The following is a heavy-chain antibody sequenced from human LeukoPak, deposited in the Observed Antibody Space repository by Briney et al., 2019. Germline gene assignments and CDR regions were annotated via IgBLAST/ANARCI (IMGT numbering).Heavy chain of an antibody. V-gene: IGHV1-69*05. D-gene: IGHD2-2*01. CDR2: IIPIFGAA. CDR1: GGTFSSYA. J-gene: IGHJ3*02. CDR3: ARGDIVVVPVPSAFDI. Sequence: SVKVSCKASGGTFSSYAISWVRQAPGQGLEWMGGIIPIFGAANYAQKFQGRVTITTDESTSTAYMELSSLRSEDTAVYYCARGDIVVVPVPSAFDIWGQGTMVTVSS.